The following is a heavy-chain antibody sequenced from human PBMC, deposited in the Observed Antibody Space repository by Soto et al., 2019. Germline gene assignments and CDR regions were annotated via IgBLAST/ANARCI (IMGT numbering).Heavy chain of an antibody. CDR2: INRSGGKT. Sequence: GGSLRLSCAASGFTFSSYAMSWVRQAPGKGLEWVSAINRSGGKTYYSDSVKGRFTVSKDISKKTVYLQMNSLRVEDTAIYYCAKDRVSDGIYSSDYWGRGVLVTVSS. J-gene: IGHJ4*02. CDR3: AKDRVSDGIYSSDY. CDR1: GFTFSSYA. D-gene: IGHD2-15*01. V-gene: IGHV3-23*01.